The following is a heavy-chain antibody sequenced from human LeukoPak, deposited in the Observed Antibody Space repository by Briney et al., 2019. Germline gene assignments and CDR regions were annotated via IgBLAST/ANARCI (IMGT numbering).Heavy chain of an antibody. V-gene: IGHV4-39*07. CDR3: ARDGAAGYWFDP. Sequence: SETLSLTCTVSGGSISSYYWGWIRQPPGKELEWIGSIYYSGSTYYNPSLKSRVTISVDKSKNQFSLKLSSVTAADTAVYYCARDGAAGYWFDPWGQGTLVTVSS. D-gene: IGHD6-13*01. J-gene: IGHJ5*02. CDR1: GGSISSYY. CDR2: IYYSGST.